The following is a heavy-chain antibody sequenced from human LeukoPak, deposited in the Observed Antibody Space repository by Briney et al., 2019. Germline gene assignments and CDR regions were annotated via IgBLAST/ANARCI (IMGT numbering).Heavy chain of an antibody. J-gene: IGHJ4*02. V-gene: IGHV4-59*12. CDR3: ARDPRRMVAFDY. Sequence: PSETLSLTCTVSGGSFGNYYWSWIRQPPGKGLEWIGYIYDSGTTNYNPSLKSRVTISVDTSKNQFSLTLNSVTAADTAVYYCARDPRRMVAFDYWGQGTLVTVSS. CDR2: IYDSGTT. CDR1: GGSFGNYY. D-gene: IGHD4/OR15-4a*01.